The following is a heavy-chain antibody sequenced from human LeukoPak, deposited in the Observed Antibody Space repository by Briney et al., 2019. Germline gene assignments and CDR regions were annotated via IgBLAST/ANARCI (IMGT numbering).Heavy chain of an antibody. CDR2: IRSSSSTI. CDR3: ARDGDLDDPFDY. J-gene: IGHJ4*02. Sequence: GGSLRLSCAASGFTFSSYSMNWLRQAPGKGLEWVSYIRSSSSTIYYADSVKGRFTISRDNAKNSLYLQMNSLRAEDTAVYYCARDGDLDDPFDYWGQGTLVTVSS. CDR1: GFTFSSYS. V-gene: IGHV3-48*04. D-gene: IGHD3-10*01.